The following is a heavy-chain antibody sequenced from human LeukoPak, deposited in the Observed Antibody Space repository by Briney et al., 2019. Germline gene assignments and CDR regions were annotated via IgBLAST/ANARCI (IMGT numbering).Heavy chain of an antibody. Sequence: PGGSLRLSCAASGFTFSSYEMNWVRQAPGKGLEWVSYISSSGSTIYYADSVKGRFTISRDSSKNTLYLQMNSLRAEDTAVYYCAKDHGDSGYYPVDYWGQGTLVTVSS. CDR2: ISSSGSTI. J-gene: IGHJ4*02. CDR3: AKDHGDSGYYPVDY. V-gene: IGHV3-48*03. CDR1: GFTFSSYE. D-gene: IGHD3-22*01.